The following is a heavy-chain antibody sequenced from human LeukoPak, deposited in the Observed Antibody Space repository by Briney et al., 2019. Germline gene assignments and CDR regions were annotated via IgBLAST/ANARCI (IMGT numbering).Heavy chain of an antibody. Sequence: SETLSLTCTVSGGSISSYYWSWIRQPPGKGLEWIGYIYYSGSTNYNPSLKSRVTISVDTSKNQFSLKLSSVTAADTAVYYCATTPERGSHWYFDLWGRGTLVTVSS. V-gene: IGHV4-59*01. D-gene: IGHD3-10*01. J-gene: IGHJ2*01. CDR3: ATTPERGSHWYFDL. CDR1: GGSISSYY. CDR2: IYYSGST.